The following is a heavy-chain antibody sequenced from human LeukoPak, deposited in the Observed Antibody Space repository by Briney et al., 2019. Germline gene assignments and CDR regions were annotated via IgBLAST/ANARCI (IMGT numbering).Heavy chain of an antibody. CDR1: GFSFSSYV. V-gene: IGHV3-23*01. CDR3: AKGGGYSLHYFNY. J-gene: IGHJ4*02. D-gene: IGHD3-22*01. Sequence: GSLRLSCAASGFSFSSYVMSWVRQAPGKGPEWVSIISDSGVNTYYADSVKGRFTISRDNSEKTLYLQMNSLRAEDTAVYYCAKGGGYSLHYFNYWGQGTLVTVS. CDR2: ISDSGVNT.